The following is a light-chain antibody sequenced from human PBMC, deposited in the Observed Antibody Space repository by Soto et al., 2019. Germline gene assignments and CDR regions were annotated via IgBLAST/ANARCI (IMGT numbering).Light chain of an antibody. V-gene: IGKV3D-11*03. CDR3: QHFDTSLALT. CDR1: QYINTR. Sequence: DIGLTQSPATLSSFPGDRVTLSCSASQYINTRLAWYQHRPGQAPRLLIYHTSIRAAGIPARFSSSGTGTDFTLTIRRLEPEDFAVYYCQHFDTSLALTFGGGTKVDIK. CDR2: HTS. J-gene: IGKJ4*01.